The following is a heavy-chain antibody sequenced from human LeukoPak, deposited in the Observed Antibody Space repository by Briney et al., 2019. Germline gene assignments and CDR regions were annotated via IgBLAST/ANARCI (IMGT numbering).Heavy chain of an antibody. J-gene: IGHJ4*02. CDR2: IKQDGSEK. V-gene: IGHV3-7*01. CDR3: ARIGYSSSSFEF. Sequence: GGSLRLSCAASGFTFSSYLMSWVRQAPGKGLEWVANIKQDGSEKYYVDSVKGRFTISRDNAKDSLYLQMNSLRAEDTAVYYCARIGYSSSSFEFWGQGTLVTVSS. D-gene: IGHD6-6*01. CDR1: GFTFSSYL.